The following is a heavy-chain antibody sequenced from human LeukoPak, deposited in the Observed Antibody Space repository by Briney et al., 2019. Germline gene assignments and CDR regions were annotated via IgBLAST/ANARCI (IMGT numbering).Heavy chain of an antibody. CDR3: AREGSYEGPFDY. CDR1: GDSITSISSSSYY. CDR2: LYHSGST. V-gene: IGHV4-39*07. D-gene: IGHD2-15*01. Sequence: SQTLSLTCTVSGDSITSISSSSYYWGWIRQPPGEGLEWIGSLYHSGSTYYNPSLKSRVTVSVDTYKNQFSLKLRSVTAADTAIYYCAREGSYEGPFDYWGQGTLVTVSS. J-gene: IGHJ4*02.